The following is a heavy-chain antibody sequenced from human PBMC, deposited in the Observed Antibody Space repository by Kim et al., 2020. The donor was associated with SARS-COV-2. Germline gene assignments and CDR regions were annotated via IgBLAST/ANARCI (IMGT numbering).Heavy chain of an antibody. D-gene: IGHD6-19*01. Sequence: GGSLRLSCVASGFTFSSRAMSWVRQTPGKGLEWVASINNGGNPYYADSVKGRFTVSRDITKATLYLQMNSLRAEDTALYYCAKDHPSSGRPTFDSGGQG. V-gene: IGHV3-23*01. CDR3: AKDHPSSGRPTFDS. J-gene: IGHJ4*02. CDR1: GFTFSSRA. CDR2: INNGGNP.